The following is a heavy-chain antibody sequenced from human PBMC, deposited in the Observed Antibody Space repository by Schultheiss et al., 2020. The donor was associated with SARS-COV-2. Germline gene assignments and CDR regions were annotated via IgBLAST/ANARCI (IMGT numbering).Heavy chain of an antibody. CDR2: ISSSSSYI. V-gene: IGHV3-21*01. CDR3: ARAVDDAFDI. Sequence: GESLKISCAASGFTFSSYAMSWVRQAPGKGLEWVSSISSSSSYIYYADSVKGRFTISRDNAKNSLYLQMNSLRAEDTAVYYCARAVDDAFDIWGQGTMVTVSS. D-gene: IGHD2-21*01. J-gene: IGHJ3*02. CDR1: GFTFSSYA.